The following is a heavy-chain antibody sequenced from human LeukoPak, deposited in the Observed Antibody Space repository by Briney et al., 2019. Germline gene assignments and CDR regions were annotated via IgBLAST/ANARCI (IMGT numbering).Heavy chain of an antibody. J-gene: IGHJ4*02. CDR1: GGSISSYY. V-gene: IGHV4-59*01. CDR3: ARGYDTGYDRPLDF. Sequence: SETLSLTCTVSGGSISSYYWSWIRQTPAKGLEWIGCISYSGSTNYNPSLKSRVTISVDTSENRLCLNLGSVTAADTAAYYGARGYDTGYDRPLDFWGQGTLVTVSS. D-gene: IGHD5-12*01. CDR2: ISYSGST.